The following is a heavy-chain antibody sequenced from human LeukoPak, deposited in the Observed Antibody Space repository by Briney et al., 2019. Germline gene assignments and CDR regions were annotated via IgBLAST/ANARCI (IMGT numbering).Heavy chain of an antibody. Sequence: GESLKISCTTSGYSFTTYWIGWVRQVAGKDLEWMGIIYPGDSDTRYSPSFEGQVTTSADKSTSTAYLQWSSLKASDTATYYCARHLSSTGGCCYVDYWGQGTLVTVSS. D-gene: IGHD2-2*01. CDR3: ARHLSSTGGCCYVDY. CDR1: GYSFTTYW. V-gene: IGHV5-51*01. J-gene: IGHJ4*02. CDR2: IYPGDSDT.